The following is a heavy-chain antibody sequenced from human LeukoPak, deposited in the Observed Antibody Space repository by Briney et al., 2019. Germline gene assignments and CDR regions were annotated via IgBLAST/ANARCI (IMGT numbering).Heavy chain of an antibody. CDR2: ISAYNGNT. CDR3: ARGTDLRYFVWLPNGDSGAFDI. D-gene: IGHD3-9*01. CDR1: GYTFTSYG. V-gene: IGHV1-18*01. Sequence: ASVKVSCKASGYTFTSYGISWVRQAPGQGLEWMGWISAYNGNTNYAQKLQGRVTMTTDTSTSTAYMELRSLRSDDTAVYYCARGTDLRYFVWLPNGDSGAFDIWGQGTMVTVSS. J-gene: IGHJ3*02.